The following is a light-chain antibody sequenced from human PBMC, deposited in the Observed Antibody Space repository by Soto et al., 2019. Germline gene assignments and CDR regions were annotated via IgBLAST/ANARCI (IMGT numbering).Light chain of an antibody. CDR2: GAS. Sequence: PGERVTLSCRASQCVSSSYLTWYQQKPGQAPRLLIYGASTRATSIPARFSGSGSGTDFTLTISSLQPEDFAVYYCHQDYNWWTFGQGTKVEIK. J-gene: IGKJ1*01. CDR1: QCVSSSY. CDR3: HQDYNWWT. V-gene: IGKV3D-7*01.